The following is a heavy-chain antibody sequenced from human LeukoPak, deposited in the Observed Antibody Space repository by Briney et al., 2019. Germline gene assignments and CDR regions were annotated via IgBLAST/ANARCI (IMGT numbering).Heavy chain of an antibody. Sequence: PSETLSLTCTVSGGSISSGSYYWSWIRQPAGKGLEWIGHIYTSGNGNYNPSLKSRVTISIDTSKNQFSLKLSSVTAADTAVYYCARLSPLTGAYYYMDVWGKGTTVTVSS. CDR1: GGSISSGSYY. CDR2: IYTSGNG. V-gene: IGHV4-61*09. CDR3: ARLSPLTGAYYYMDV. D-gene: IGHD7-27*01. J-gene: IGHJ6*03.